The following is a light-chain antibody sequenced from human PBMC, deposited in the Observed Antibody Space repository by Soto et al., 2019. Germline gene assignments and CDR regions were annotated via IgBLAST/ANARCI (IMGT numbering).Light chain of an antibody. V-gene: IGLV2-14*01. J-gene: IGLJ2*01. CDR1: SSDVGGYNY. Sequence: QSVLTQPASVSGSPGQSITISCTGTSSDVGGYNYVSWYQQHPGKAPELMIYDVSNRPSGVSNRFSGSKSGNTASLTISGLQAEDEADYYCSSYTSSILFGGGTQLTVL. CDR3: SSYTSSIL. CDR2: DVS.